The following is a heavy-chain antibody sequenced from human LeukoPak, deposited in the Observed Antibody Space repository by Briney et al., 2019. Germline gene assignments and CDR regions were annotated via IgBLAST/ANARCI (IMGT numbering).Heavy chain of an antibody. V-gene: IGHV3-48*01. CDR2: ISSSSSTI. CDR3: ARSYYGSGSYYPFDY. CDR1: GFTFSSYS. J-gene: IGHJ4*02. D-gene: IGHD3-10*01. Sequence: GGSLRLSCAASGFTFSSYSMNWVRQAPGKGLEWVSYISSSSSTINYADSVKGRFTISRDNAKNSLYLQMNSLRAEDTAVYYCARSYYGSGSYYPFDYWGQGTLVTVSS.